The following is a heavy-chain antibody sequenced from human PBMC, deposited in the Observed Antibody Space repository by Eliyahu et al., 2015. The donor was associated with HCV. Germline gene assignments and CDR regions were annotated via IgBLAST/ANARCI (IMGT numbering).Heavy chain of an antibody. CDR1: GFTVSDKY. CDR2: IYSGGTT. CDR3: ARDEAAAGVFDY. D-gene: IGHD6-13*01. Sequence: EVQLVETGGDLIQPGGSLRLSCAASGFTVSDKYMNWVRQAXGKGLEWVSVIYSGGTTYYADSVKGRFTISRDNSKNTLYLQMNSLRVEDTAVYYCARDEAAAGVFDYWGQGTLVTVSS. J-gene: IGHJ4*02. V-gene: IGHV3-53*02.